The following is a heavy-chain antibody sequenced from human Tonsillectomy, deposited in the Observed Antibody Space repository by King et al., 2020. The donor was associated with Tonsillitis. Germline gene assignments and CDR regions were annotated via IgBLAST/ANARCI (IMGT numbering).Heavy chain of an antibody. CDR2: ISGSGGST. V-gene: IGHV3-23*04. J-gene: IGHJ4*02. Sequence: VQLVESGGGLVQPGGSLRLSCAASGFTFSSYAMSWVRQAPGKGLEWVSAISGSGGSTYYADSVKGRFTISRDNSKNTLYLQMNSLRADDTAVYYCAKGPVVDFWSGYYLYYFDYWGQGTLVTVSS. CDR1: GFTFSSYA. D-gene: IGHD3-3*01. CDR3: AKGPVVDFWSGYYLYYFDY.